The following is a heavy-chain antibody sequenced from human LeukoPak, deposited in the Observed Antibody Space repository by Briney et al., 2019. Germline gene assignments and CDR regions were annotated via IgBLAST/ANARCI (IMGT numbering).Heavy chain of an antibody. V-gene: IGHV3-23*01. CDR3: AKKIGEFFDY. D-gene: IGHD3-3*01. J-gene: IGHJ4*02. CDR2: ITGSGSGT. CDR1: GFTFSNYA. Sequence: GGSLRLSCAASGFTFSNYAMSWVRQAPWKGLEWVSAITGSGSGTYYADSVKGRFTISRDNSKNTLFLQMNSLRAEDTAIYYCAKKIGEFFDYWGQGNLVTVSS.